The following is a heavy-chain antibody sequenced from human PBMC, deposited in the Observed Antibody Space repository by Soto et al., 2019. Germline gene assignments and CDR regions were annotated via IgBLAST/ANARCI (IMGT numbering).Heavy chain of an antibody. CDR1: GGTFSSYA. J-gene: IGHJ6*02. D-gene: IGHD6-19*01. Sequence: SVKVSCKASGGTFSSYAISWVRQAPGQGLEWMGGIIPIFGTANYAQKFQGRVTITADESTSTAYMELSSLRSEDTAVYYCAREAVAGSPYYYYYYGMDVWGQGTTVTVSS. V-gene: IGHV1-69*13. CDR2: IIPIFGTA. CDR3: AREAVAGSPYYYYYYGMDV.